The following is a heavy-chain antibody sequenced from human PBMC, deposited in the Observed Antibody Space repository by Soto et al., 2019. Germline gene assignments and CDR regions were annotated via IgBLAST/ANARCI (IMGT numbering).Heavy chain of an antibody. Sequence: SETLSLTCTVSGGSISSGDCYWSWIRQPPGKGLEWIGYIYYSGSTYYNPSLKSRVTISVDTSKNQFSLKLSSVTAADTAVYYCARERFDSSGYYVYYGMDVWGQGTTVTVS. CDR3: ARERFDSSGYYVYYGMDV. CDR2: IYYSGST. CDR1: GGSISSGDCY. J-gene: IGHJ6*02. V-gene: IGHV4-30-4*01. D-gene: IGHD3-22*01.